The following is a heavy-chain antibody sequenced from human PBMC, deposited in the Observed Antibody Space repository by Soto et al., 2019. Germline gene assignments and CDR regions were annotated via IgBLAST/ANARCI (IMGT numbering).Heavy chain of an antibody. D-gene: IGHD7-27*01. CDR2: MNPNSGNT. J-gene: IGHJ4*02. V-gene: IGHV1-8*01. Sequence: ASVKVSCKAAGYTFTSYDINWVRQATGQDFEWMGWMNPNSGNTAYAQKFQGRVTMTRDTSKSTAFMELSSLTSEDTAVYYCARGPRNWGVDYWGQGTLVTSP. CDR1: GYTFTSYD. CDR3: ARGPRNWGVDY.